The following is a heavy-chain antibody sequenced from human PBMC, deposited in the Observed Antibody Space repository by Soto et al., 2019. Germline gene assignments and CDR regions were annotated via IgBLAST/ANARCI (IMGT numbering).Heavy chain of an antibody. CDR3: ARVEGYYYDSSGYNWFDP. Sequence: PSETLSLTCAVSGGSISSGGYSWSWIRQPPGKGLEWIGYIYHSGSTYYNPSLKSRVTISVDRSKSQFSLKLSSVTAADTAVYYCARVEGYYYDSSGYNWFDPWGQGTLVTVSS. CDR1: GGSISSGGYS. D-gene: IGHD3-22*01. J-gene: IGHJ5*02. V-gene: IGHV4-30-2*01. CDR2: IYHSGST.